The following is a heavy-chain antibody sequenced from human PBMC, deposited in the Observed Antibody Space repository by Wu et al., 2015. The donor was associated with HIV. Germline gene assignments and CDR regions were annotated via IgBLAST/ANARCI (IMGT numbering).Heavy chain of an antibody. CDR2: IIPFFGIT. Sequence: QVQLVQSGAELKTPGSSVKVSCKGSGGTFSSNAISWVRQAPGQGLEWMGGIIPFFGITNYAQKFQGRVTITMDDSTSTAYMQLNSLTSGDTAVFYCATTFRDQLLSHGRTTGGLLAFDIWGQGTVVTVSS. D-gene: IGHD1-1*01. V-gene: IGHV1-69*05. CDR3: ATTFRDQLLSHGRTTGGLLAFDI. J-gene: IGHJ3*02. CDR1: GGTFSSNA.